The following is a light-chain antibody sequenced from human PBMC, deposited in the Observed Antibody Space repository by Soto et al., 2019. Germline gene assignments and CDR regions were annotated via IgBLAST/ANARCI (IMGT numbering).Light chain of an antibody. CDR1: QSSSSSF. V-gene: IGKV3-20*01. Sequence: EIVLPQSLAILSLPPGQRASFPCGPSQSSSSSFLAWYQQKPGQAPRLLIYGASSRATGIPDRFSGTGSETDFTLTISRLEPEDFAVYYCQQHDNSPITFGQGTRLEIK. CDR3: QQHDNSPIT. CDR2: GAS. J-gene: IGKJ5*01.